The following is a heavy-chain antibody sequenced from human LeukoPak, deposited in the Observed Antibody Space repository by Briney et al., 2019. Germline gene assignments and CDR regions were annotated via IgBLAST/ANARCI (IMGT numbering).Heavy chain of an antibody. J-gene: IGHJ4*02. V-gene: IGHV3-53*01. CDR1: GFTVSSSY. CDR2: IYSGGST. CDR3: ARDLGPIAVAGEDY. D-gene: IGHD6-19*01. Sequence: GGSLRLSCAASGFTVSSSYMSWVRQAPGKGLEWVSVIYSGGSTYYADSVKGRFTISRDNSKNTLYLQMNSLRAEDTAVYYCARDLGPIAVAGEDYWGQGTLVTVSS.